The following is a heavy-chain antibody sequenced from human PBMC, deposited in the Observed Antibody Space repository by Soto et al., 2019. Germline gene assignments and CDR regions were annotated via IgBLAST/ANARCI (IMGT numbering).Heavy chain of an antibody. CDR3: ARASALTTDSRFDY. CDR1: GGSISSGGYY. D-gene: IGHD1-26*01. J-gene: IGHJ4*02. V-gene: IGHV4-31*03. CDR2: IYYSGST. Sequence: PSETLSLTCTVSGGSISSGGYYWSWIRQHPGKGLEWIGYIYYSGSTYYNPSLKSRVTISVDTSKNQFSLKLSSVTAADTAVYYCARASALTTDSRFDYWGQGTLVTVSS.